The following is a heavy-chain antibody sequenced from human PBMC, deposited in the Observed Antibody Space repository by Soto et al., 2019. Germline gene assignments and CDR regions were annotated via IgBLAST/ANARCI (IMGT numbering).Heavy chain of an antibody. CDR2: INPNGGST. D-gene: IGHD6-13*01. Sequence: QVQLVQSGAEVKNPGASVKVSCKASGYTFTSFYIHWVRQAPGQGLEWMSIINPNGGSTNYAQNLQGRVTLTRDTSTNTVYMELSSLRSEDTAGYYCARGLTAGDYWGQGTLVTVSS. CDR3: ARGLTAGDY. V-gene: IGHV1-46*01. CDR1: GYTFTSFY. J-gene: IGHJ4*02.